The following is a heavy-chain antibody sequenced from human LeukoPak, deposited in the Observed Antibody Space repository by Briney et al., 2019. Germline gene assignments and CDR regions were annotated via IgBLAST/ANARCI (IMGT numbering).Heavy chain of an antibody. CDR2: ISGSGGST. CDR1: GFTFSSYA. J-gene: IGHJ3*02. CDR3: AKDLDQWLVRGWAFDI. D-gene: IGHD6-19*01. Sequence: GGSLRLSCAASGFTFSSYAMSWVRQAPGKGLEWVSAISGSGGSTYYADSVKGRFTISRDNSKNTLYLQMNSLRAEDTAVYYCAKDLDQWLVRGWAFDIWGQGTMVTVSS. V-gene: IGHV3-23*01.